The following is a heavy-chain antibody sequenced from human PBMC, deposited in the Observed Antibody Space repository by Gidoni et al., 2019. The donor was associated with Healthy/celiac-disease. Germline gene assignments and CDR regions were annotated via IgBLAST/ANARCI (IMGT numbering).Heavy chain of an antibody. D-gene: IGHD5-18*01. Sequence: QVQLVQSGAEVKKPGASVKVSCKASGYPFPSHYMPWVRQAPGQGLEWMGIINPSGGSTSYAQKFQGRVTMNRDTSTSTVYMELSSLRSEDTAVYYCARDWAGGYSYGFSNQEYFDYWGQGTLVTVSS. CDR3: ARDWAGGYSYGFSNQEYFDY. CDR2: INPSGGST. V-gene: IGHV1-46*01. CDR1: GYPFPSHY. J-gene: IGHJ4*02.